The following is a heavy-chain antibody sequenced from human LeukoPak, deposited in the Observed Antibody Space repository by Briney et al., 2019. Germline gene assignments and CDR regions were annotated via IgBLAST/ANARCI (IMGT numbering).Heavy chain of an antibody. CDR2: IRSKAGNYAT. J-gene: IGHJ6*03. D-gene: IGHD6-19*01. CDR1: GFTLGDSA. CDR3: TRHLPGLNQYYFYMDV. Sequence: GGSLTLSCAASGFTLGDSAVHWVRQASGKGLEWIGRIRSKAGNYATAYVASVEGRFTLSRDDSKNTAYLQMNNLKTEDTALYYCTRHLPGLNQYYFYMDVWGKGTTVTVSS. V-gene: IGHV3-73*01.